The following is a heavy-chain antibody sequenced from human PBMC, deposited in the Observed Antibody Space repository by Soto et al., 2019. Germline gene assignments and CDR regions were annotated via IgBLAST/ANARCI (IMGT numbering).Heavy chain of an antibody. J-gene: IGHJ3*02. CDR3: ARWGGSGSYPNDFDI. Sequence: SETLSLTCTVSGGSISSGGYYWSWIRQHPGKGLEWIGYIYYSGSTYYNPSLKSRVTISVDTSKNQFSLKLSSVTAADTAVYYCARWGGSGSYPNDFDIWGQGTMVTVSS. V-gene: IGHV4-31*03. D-gene: IGHD3-10*01. CDR2: IYYSGST. CDR1: GGSISSGGYY.